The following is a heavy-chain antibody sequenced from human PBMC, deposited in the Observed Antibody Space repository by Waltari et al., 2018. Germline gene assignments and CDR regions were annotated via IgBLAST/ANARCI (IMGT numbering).Heavy chain of an antibody. CDR3: ARDRLGYCSGGSCSNGTY. CDR1: GGTFSSYA. Sequence: QVQLVQSGAEVKKPGSSVKVSCKASGGTFSSYAISWVRQAPGHGLEWMGGIIPIFGTANYAQKFQGRVTITTDESTSTAYMELSSLRSEDTAVYYCARDRLGYCSGGSCSNGTYWGQGTLVTVSS. D-gene: IGHD2-15*01. V-gene: IGHV1-69*05. CDR2: IIPIFGTA. J-gene: IGHJ4*02.